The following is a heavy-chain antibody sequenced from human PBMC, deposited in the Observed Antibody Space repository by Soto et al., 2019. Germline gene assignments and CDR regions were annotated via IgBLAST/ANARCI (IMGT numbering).Heavy chain of an antibody. CDR3: ARDFSYQGMSSSAY. J-gene: IGHJ4*01. CDR2: IRNKGNNYAT. CDR1: GFTFSDSA. D-gene: IGHD6-6*01. Sequence: GGSLRLSCAASGFTFSDSAMHWVRQASGKGLEWVGRIRNKGNNYATAYTASVKGRFTISRDDSKNTVYLQMNSLRLEDTAVYYCARDFSYQGMSSSAYWGQGTLVTVSS. V-gene: IGHV3-73*01.